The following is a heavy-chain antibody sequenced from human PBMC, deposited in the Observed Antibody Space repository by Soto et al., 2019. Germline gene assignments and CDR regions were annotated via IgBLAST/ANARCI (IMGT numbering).Heavy chain of an antibody. CDR3: ARDDGLAYCGGDCYS. J-gene: IGHJ4*02. Sequence: QVQLVQSGAEVKKPGSSVKVSCKASGGTFSSYTISWVRQAPGQGLEWMGRIIPILGIANYAQKFQGRVTITADKSTSTAYMELSSLRSEDTAVSYCARDDGLAYCGGDCYSWGQGTLVTVSS. CDR2: IIPILGIA. D-gene: IGHD2-21*02. V-gene: IGHV1-69*02. CDR1: GGTFSSYT.